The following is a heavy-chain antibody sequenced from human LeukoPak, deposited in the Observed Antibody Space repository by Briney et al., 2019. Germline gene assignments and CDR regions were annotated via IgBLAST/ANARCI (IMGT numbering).Heavy chain of an antibody. J-gene: IGHJ4*02. D-gene: IGHD6-13*01. V-gene: IGHV3-23*01. Sequence: GGSLRLSCVVSGFTFSSYAMTWVRQAPGKGLEWVSNISTSGDSTYYADSVKGRFTISRDNAKNTLYLQMNSLRADDTAVYYCAKGPGSSWSGYFDYWGQGTLVTVSS. CDR3: AKGPGSSWSGYFDY. CDR2: ISTSGDST. CDR1: GFTFSSYA.